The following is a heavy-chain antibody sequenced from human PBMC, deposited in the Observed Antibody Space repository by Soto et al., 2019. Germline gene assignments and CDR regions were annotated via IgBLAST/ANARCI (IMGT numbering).Heavy chain of an antibody. CDR3: ARDPTNHPPRMDV. Sequence: SETLSLTCTVSGGSISSGGYYWSWIRQHPGKGLEWIGYIYYSGSTYYNPSLKSRVTISVDTSKNQFSLKLSSVTAADTAVYYCARDPTNHPPRMDVWGQGTTVTVSS. CDR2: IYYSGST. D-gene: IGHD1-1*01. CDR1: GGSISSGGYY. J-gene: IGHJ6*02. V-gene: IGHV4-31*03.